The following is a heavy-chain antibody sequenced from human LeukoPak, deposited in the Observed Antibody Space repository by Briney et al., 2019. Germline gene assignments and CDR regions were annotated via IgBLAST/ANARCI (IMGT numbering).Heavy chain of an antibody. CDR1: DGSISSSNW. Sequence: SGTLSLTCAVSDGSISSSNWWSWVRQPPGKGLEWIGEIYHSGSTNYNPSLKSRVTISVDKSKNQFSLKLSSVTAADTAVYYCARDLHYGSGSYSFDYWGQGTLVTVSS. J-gene: IGHJ4*02. CDR2: IYHSGST. D-gene: IGHD3-10*01. V-gene: IGHV4-4*02. CDR3: ARDLHYGSGSYSFDY.